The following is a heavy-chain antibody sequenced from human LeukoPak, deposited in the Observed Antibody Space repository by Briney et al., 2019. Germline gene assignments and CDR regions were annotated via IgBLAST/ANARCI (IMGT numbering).Heavy chain of an antibody. V-gene: IGHV3-48*04. Sequence: QSGGSLRLSCAASGFTFSSYSMNWVRQAPGKGLEWVSYISSSSSTIYYADSVKGRFTISRDNAKNSLYLQMNSLRAEDTAVYYCASRASYYYFDYWGQGTLVTVSS. J-gene: IGHJ4*02. D-gene: IGHD2-21*01. CDR2: ISSSSSTI. CDR3: ASRASYYYFDY. CDR1: GFTFSSYS.